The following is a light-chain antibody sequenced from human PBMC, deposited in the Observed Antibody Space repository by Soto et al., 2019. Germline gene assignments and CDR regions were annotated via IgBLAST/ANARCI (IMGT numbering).Light chain of an antibody. J-gene: IGLJ1*01. V-gene: IGLV2-23*02. CDR1: SSDVGSYIL. CDR2: EVS. Sequence: QSVLTQPASVSGSPGQSITISCTGTSSDVGSYILVSWYQQHPGKAPKLMIYEVSKRPSGVSNRFSGSMSGNTASLTISGLQAEDEADYYCCSYAGSSTSYVFGTGTKVTVL. CDR3: CSYAGSSTSYV.